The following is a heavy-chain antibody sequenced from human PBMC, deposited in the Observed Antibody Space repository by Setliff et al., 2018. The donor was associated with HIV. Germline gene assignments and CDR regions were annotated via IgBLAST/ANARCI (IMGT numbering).Heavy chain of an antibody. D-gene: IGHD3-10*01. CDR2: IYHSGGT. Sequence: PSETLSLTCAVSGGSISSSNWWSWVRQPPGKGLEWIGEIYHSGGTNYNPSLKSRVTISLDKFKNHFSLELRSVTAADTAVYYCARVITMVWTTFDPWGQGTLVTVS. CDR1: GGSISSSNW. CDR3: ARVITMVWTTFDP. V-gene: IGHV4-4*02. J-gene: IGHJ5*02.